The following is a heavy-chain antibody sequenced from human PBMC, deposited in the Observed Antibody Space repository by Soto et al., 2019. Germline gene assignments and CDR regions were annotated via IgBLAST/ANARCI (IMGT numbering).Heavy chain of an antibody. CDR2: ISAYNGNT. J-gene: IGHJ4*02. V-gene: IGHV1-18*01. CDR3: TTDPTWGIAAAGTYFDY. D-gene: IGHD6-13*01. Sequence: GASVKVSCKASGYTFTSYGISCVRQAPGQGLEWMGWISAYNGNTNYAQKLQGRVTMTEDTSTDTAYMELSSLRSEDTAVYYCTTDPTWGIAAAGTYFDYWGQGTLVTVPQ. CDR1: GYTFTSYG.